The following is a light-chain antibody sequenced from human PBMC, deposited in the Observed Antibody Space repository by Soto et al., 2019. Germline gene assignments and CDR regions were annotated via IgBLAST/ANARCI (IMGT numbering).Light chain of an antibody. CDR1: QSVASN. CDR2: GAF. CDR3: QQYDKWPYT. V-gene: IGKV3-15*01. J-gene: IGKJ2*01. Sequence: EIVLTQSPATLSVSPGERATLSCRASQSVASNLAWYQQKPGQAPRLLIYGAFIRAPGFPVRFRGTGSGSAFTLTISSLQSEDAATYYCQQYDKWPYTFGQGTTLEIK.